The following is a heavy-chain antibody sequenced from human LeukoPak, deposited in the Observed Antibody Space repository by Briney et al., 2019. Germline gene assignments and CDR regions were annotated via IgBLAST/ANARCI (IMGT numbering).Heavy chain of an antibody. V-gene: IGHV3-11*04. CDR2: ISSSGDTI. D-gene: IGHD6-19*01. J-gene: IGHJ3*02. CDR3: ARDEWVAGPYAFDI. Sequence: PGGSLSLSCAASGFTFSDYYMSWIRQAPGKGLEWVSYISSSGDTIYYGDSVKGRFTVSRDNAKNSLYLQMNSLRDEDTAVYYCARDEWVAGPYAFDIWGQGTMVTVSS. CDR1: GFTFSDYY.